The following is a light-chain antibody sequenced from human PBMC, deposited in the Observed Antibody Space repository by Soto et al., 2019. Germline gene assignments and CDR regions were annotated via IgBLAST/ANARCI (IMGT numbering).Light chain of an antibody. Sequence: QSVLTQPPSVSGAAGQRVTISCTGSSSNIGAGFDVSWYQQLPGTAPKLLIFGDSNRPSGVTDRFSGSKSGASASLAISGLQAEDEADYYCQYYDSSLSGSVFGGGTKLTVL. CDR1: SSNIGAGFD. CDR2: GDS. CDR3: QYYDSSLSGSV. V-gene: IGLV1-40*01. J-gene: IGLJ3*02.